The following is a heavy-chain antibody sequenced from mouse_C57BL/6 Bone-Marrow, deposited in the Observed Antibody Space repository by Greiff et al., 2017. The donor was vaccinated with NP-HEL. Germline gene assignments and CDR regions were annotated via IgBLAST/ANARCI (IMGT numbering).Heavy chain of an antibody. Sequence: QVQLQQPGAELVKPGASVKLSCKASGYTFTGYWMHWVKQRPGQGLEWIGMIHPNSGSTNYNEKFKSKATLTVDKSSSTAYMQLSSLTSEDSAVYYCAKGKVYGSSYFDYWGQGTTLTVSS. CDR2: IHPNSGST. CDR3: AKGKVYGSSYFDY. J-gene: IGHJ2*01. D-gene: IGHD1-1*01. CDR1: GYTFTGYW. V-gene: IGHV1-64*01.